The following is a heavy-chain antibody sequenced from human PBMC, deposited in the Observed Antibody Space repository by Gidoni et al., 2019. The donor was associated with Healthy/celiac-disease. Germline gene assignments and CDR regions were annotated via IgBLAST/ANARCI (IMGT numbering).Heavy chain of an antibody. CDR1: GGSISSSSYY. D-gene: IGHD2-2*01. J-gene: IGHJ5*02. V-gene: IGHV4-39*01. CDR2: IYYSGST. Sequence: QLQLQESGPGLVKPSETLSLTCTVSGGSISSSSYYWGWIRQPPGKGLEWIGSIYYSGSTYYNPSLKSRVTISVDTSKNQFSLKLSSVTAADTAVYYCASAPSGRIVVVPATSFDPWGQGTLVTVSS. CDR3: ASAPSGRIVVVPATSFDP.